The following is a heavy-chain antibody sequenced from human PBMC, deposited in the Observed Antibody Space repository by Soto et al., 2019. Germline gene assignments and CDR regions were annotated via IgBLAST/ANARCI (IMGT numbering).Heavy chain of an antibody. CDR2: INPGTGPA. V-gene: IGHV1-46*01. J-gene: IGHJ3*02. CDR3: ARGGGVGVAGSAAFDM. CDR1: GYPVTAYY. Sequence: QLHLVQSGAVVKKPGASVTVSCSASGYPVTAYYMHWVRQAPGRGLDWMGGINPGTGPAKYTQTFQGRVTMAMDTSTSTVFMELSGLTSEDTAVFYCARGGGVGVAGSAAFDMWGQGTLVTVSS. D-gene: IGHD3-3*01.